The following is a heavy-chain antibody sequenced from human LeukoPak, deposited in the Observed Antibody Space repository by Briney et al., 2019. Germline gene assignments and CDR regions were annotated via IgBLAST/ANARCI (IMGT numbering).Heavy chain of an antibody. CDR2: INHSGST. J-gene: IGHJ4*02. CDR3: ARVLLRVGQQPSRFDY. CDR1: GGSISSGGYY. V-gene: IGHV4-39*07. Sequence: PSETLSLTCTVSGGSISSGGYYWSWIRQPPGKGLEWIGEINHSGSTNYNPSLKSRVTISVDTSKNQFSLKLSSVTAADMAVYYCARVLLRVGQQPSRFDYWGQGTLVTVSS. D-gene: IGHD6-13*01.